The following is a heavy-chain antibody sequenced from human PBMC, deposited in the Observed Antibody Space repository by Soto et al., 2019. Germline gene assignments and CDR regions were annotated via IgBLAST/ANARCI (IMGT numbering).Heavy chain of an antibody. Sequence: QVQLVQSGAEVKKPGSSVKVSCKASGGTFSSYAISWVRQAPGQGLEWMGGIIPIFGTANYAQKFQGRVRITADESTSTAYMELSSLRSEDTAVYYCAREAAYSGSYGADAFDIWGQGTMVTVSS. V-gene: IGHV1-69*01. J-gene: IGHJ3*02. CDR2: IIPIFGTA. CDR3: AREAAYSGSYGADAFDI. D-gene: IGHD1-26*01. CDR1: GGTFSSYA.